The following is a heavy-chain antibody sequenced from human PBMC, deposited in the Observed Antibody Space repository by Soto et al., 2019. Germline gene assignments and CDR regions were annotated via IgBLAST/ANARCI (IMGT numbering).Heavy chain of an antibody. CDR1: GGTFSSYA. CDR2: IIPIFGTA. V-gene: IGHV1-69*13. CDR3: ARVPLNSGYENYFDY. Sequence: SVKVSCKASGGTFSSYAISWVRQAPGQGLEWMGGIIPIFGTANYAQKFQGRVTITADESTSTAYMELSSLRSEDTAVYYCARVPLNSGYENYFDYWGQGTLVTVSS. D-gene: IGHD5-12*01. J-gene: IGHJ4*02.